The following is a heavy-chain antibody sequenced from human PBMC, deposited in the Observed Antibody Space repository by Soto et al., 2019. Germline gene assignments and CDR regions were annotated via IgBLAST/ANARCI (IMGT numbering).Heavy chain of an antibody. V-gene: IGHV1-2*04. Sequence: ASVKVSCKASGYTFTGYYMHWVRQAPGQGLEWMGWINPNSGGTNYAQKLQGWVTMTRDTSISTANKEMSRLRSDDTAVYYCARGSKIQLWKVYYYGMDVWGQGTTVTVSS. J-gene: IGHJ6*02. CDR3: ARGSKIQLWKVYYYGMDV. D-gene: IGHD5-18*01. CDR1: GYTFTGYY. CDR2: INPNSGGT.